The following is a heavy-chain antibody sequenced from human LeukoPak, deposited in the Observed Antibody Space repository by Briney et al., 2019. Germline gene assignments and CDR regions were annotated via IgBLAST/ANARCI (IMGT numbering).Heavy chain of an antibody. CDR2: IIPILGIA. J-gene: IGHJ4*02. V-gene: IGHV1-69*04. CDR3: ARVSIASYYFDY. CDR1: GGTFSSYA. Sequence: ASVKVSCKASGGTFSSYAISWVRQAPGQGLEWMGRIIPILGIANYAQKFQGRVTITADKSTSTAYMELSSLRSEDTAVYYCARVSIASYYFDYWGQGTLVAVSS. D-gene: IGHD6-13*01.